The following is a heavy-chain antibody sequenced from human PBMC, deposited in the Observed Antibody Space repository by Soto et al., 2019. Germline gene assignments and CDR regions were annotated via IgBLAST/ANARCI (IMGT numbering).Heavy chain of an antibody. CDR1: GYTFTSYG. CDR3: ARDFRGIAAAVQATFDY. D-gene: IGHD6-13*01. J-gene: IGHJ4*02. V-gene: IGHV1-18*01. Sequence: ASVKVSCKASGYTFTSYGISWVRQAPGQGLEWMGWISAYNGNTNYAQKPQGRVTMTTDTSTSTAYMELRSLRSDDTAVYYCARDFRGIAAAVQATFDYWGQGTLVTVSS. CDR2: ISAYNGNT.